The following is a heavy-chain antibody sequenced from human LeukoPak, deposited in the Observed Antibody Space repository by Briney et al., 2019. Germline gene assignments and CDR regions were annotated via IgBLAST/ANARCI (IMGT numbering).Heavy chain of an antibody. CDR1: GFTFSSYX. J-gene: IGHJ4*02. Sequence: PGGSLRLSCAASGFTFSSYXMXXVRQAPGKGXEWVSYISSSGSTIYXADSVRGRFTISRDNGKHSLYLQMSSLRDGDTAVYFCARDSGTYSTQYWGQGTLVTVSS. V-gene: IGHV3-48*02. CDR2: ISSSGSTI. D-gene: IGHD1-26*01. CDR3: ARDSGTYSTQY.